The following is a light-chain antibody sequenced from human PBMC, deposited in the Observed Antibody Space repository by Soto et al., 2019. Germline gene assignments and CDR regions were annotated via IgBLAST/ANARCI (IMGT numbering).Light chain of an antibody. CDR2: EVT. J-gene: IGLJ3*02. V-gene: IGLV2-14*02. CDR1: SSDVGNYNL. Sequence: QSALPQPASVSGSPGQSITISCTGTSSDVGNYNLVSWYQQYPGKAPKLMIYEVTKRPSGVPDRFSGSKSGNTASLTVSGLQAEDEADYYCTSYVGNDIWVFGGGTKLTVL. CDR3: TSYVGNDIWV.